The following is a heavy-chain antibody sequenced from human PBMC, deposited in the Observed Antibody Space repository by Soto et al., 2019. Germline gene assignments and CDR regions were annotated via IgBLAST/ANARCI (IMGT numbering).Heavy chain of an antibody. CDR3: ARDKITGLFDY. J-gene: IGHJ4*02. CDR1: GGSISSGDYY. Sequence: TSETLSLTCTVSGGSISSGDYYWSWIRQPPGTGLEWIGEIDHSGSTTYNPSLKSRVTISVDTSNNQISLKLTSVTAADTAVYYCARDKITGLFDYWGQGTLVTVSS. CDR2: IDHSGST. D-gene: IGHD2-8*02. V-gene: IGHV4-39*07.